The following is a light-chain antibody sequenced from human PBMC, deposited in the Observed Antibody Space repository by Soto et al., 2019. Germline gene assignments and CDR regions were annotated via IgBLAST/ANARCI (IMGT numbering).Light chain of an antibody. Sequence: QSPLTQPTSVSGSPGQSITISCTGSSSDIGGYNYVSWYQQYPGKAPKLIIYEVNNRPSGISNRFSASKSGNTASPTISGLQAEDETDYYCSSYTNSDTWVFGGGTKLTVL. CDR3: SSYTNSDTWV. V-gene: IGLV2-14*01. CDR1: SSDIGGYNY. CDR2: EVN. J-gene: IGLJ3*02.